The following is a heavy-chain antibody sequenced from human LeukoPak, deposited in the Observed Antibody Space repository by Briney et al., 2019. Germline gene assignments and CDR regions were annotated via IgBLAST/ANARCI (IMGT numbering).Heavy chain of an antibody. D-gene: IGHD3-22*01. Sequence: ASVKVSCKASGYTFTSYAMSWLRQAPGQGLEYMGWIFTNTGNSTYTQGFTGRFVLSLDTSVSTAYLQINSLKAEDTAVYFCATNYDSSGYFTFWGQGTLVTVSS. CDR2: IFTNTGNS. CDR3: ATNYDSSGYFTF. V-gene: IGHV7-4-1*02. CDR1: GYTFTSYA. J-gene: IGHJ4*02.